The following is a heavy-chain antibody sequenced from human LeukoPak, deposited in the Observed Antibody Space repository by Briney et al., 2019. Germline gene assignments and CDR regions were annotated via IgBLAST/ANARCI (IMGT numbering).Heavy chain of an antibody. CDR2: ISSSGSYI. D-gene: IGHD6-13*01. V-gene: IGHV3-21*01. CDR3: ARDEYSSSWYDDSHGY. Sequence: NPGGSLTLSCALCGFTFHSYSMNWLRHAPGKGREWVSSISSSGSYIYYADSVKGRFTISRDNAKNSLYLQMNSLRVEDTAVYYCARDEYSSSWYDDSHGYWGQGTLVTVSS. J-gene: IGHJ4*02. CDR1: GFTFHSYS.